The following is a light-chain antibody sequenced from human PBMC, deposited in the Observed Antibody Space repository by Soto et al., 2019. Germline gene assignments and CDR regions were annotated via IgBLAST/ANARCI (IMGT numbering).Light chain of an antibody. Sequence: QSALTQPASVSGSPGQSITISCTGTYSDVGTYNRVSWYQQSPGKAPKLMIYDVNKRPSGVPDRFSGSKSGNTASLTISGLQADDEADYYCCSYVGTYTYVFGTGTKATVL. CDR1: YSDVGTYNR. CDR3: CSYVGTYTYV. V-gene: IGLV2-11*01. CDR2: DVN. J-gene: IGLJ1*01.